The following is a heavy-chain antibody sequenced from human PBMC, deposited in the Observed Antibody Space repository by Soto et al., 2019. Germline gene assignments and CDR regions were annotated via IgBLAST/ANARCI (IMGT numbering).Heavy chain of an antibody. D-gene: IGHD6-13*01. V-gene: IGHV4-59*08. J-gene: IGHJ5*02. CDR1: GGSLRSYY. CDR2: IYYSGST. Sequence: SETPSPPRTGSGGSLRSYYLSWVPQPPGKGLEWIGYIYYSGSTNYNPSLKSRVTISVDTSKNQFSLKLSSVTAADTAVYYCARHGGYRYPADPWGQGTLVTVSS. CDR3: ARHGGYRYPADP.